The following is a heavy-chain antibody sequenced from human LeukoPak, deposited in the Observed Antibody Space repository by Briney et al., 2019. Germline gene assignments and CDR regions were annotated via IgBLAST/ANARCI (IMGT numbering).Heavy chain of an antibody. D-gene: IGHD3-22*01. CDR3: ARDRRRAYYYDSSGYYNGMDV. CDR1: GYTFTSYG. V-gene: IGHV1-18*01. J-gene: IGHJ6*02. Sequence: ASVKVSCKASGYTFTSYGISWVRQAPGQGLEWMGWISAYNGNTNYAQKLQGRVTMTTDTSTSTAYMELRSLRSDDTAVYYCARDRRRAYYYDSSGYYNGMDVWGQGTTVTVSS. CDR2: ISAYNGNT.